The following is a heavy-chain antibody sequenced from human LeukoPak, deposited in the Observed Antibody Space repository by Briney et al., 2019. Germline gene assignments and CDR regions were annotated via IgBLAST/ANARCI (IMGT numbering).Heavy chain of an antibody. CDR2: IKSNADGGTT. J-gene: IGHJ4*02. CDR1: GFTFTNAW. V-gene: IGHV3-15*01. Sequence: GGSLRLSCAASGFTFTNAWMTWVRQAPGRGLEWVGRIKSNADGGTTDYTAPVKGRFTISRDDSTNTLYLQMNSLKTEDTAVYYCTTSSGSYFDYWGQGTLGTVSS. D-gene: IGHD1-26*01. CDR3: TTSSGSYFDY.